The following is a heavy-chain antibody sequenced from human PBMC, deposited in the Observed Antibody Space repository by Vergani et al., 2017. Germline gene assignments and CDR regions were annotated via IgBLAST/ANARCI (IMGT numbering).Heavy chain of an antibody. CDR2: INWNSDSI. J-gene: IGHJ2*01. CDR1: GFTFDDYA. V-gene: IGHV3-9*01. Sequence: EVQLVESGGGLVKPGGSLRLSCAASGFTFDDYAMHWVRQAPGKGLEWVSGINWNSDSIAYADSVKGRFTISRDNAKTSLYLQMNSLRAEDTALYYCVKDIAASGNYWYFDLWGRGTLVTVSS. CDR3: VKDIAASGNYWYFDL. D-gene: IGHD6-13*01.